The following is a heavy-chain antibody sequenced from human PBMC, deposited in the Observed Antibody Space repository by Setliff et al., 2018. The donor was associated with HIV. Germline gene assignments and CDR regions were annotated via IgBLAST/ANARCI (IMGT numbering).Heavy chain of an antibody. V-gene: IGHV4-31*03. CDR2: VYYNGDT. CDR3: ATATGVTPFDH. Sequence: PSETLSLTCTVSGGSISSGGYYWSWIRQHPEKGLEWIGYVYYNGDTYYNPSLKSRVTLSVDTSKNQFSLNLSAVTAADTGVYYCATATGVTPFDHWGPGTLVTVSS. D-gene: IGHD2-21*02. J-gene: IGHJ4*02. CDR1: GGSISSGGYY.